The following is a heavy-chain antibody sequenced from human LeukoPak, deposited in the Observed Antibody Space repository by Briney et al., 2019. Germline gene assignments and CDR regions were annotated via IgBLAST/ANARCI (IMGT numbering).Heavy chain of an antibody. D-gene: IGHD3-22*01. CDR3: ARIYYSDSRTYHNYFEY. V-gene: IGHV4-39*07. CDR2: IYYSGST. Sequence: SETLSLTCTVSGGSISSSSYYWGWIRQPPGKGLEWIGSIYYSGSTYYNPSLQSRVTISGDTSTNQFSLKVNSVTAADTAVYYCARIYYSDSRTYHNYFEYWGRGTLVTVSS. CDR1: GGSISSSSYY. J-gene: IGHJ4*02.